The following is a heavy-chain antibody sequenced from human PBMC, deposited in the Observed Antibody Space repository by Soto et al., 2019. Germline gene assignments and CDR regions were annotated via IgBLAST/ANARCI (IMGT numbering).Heavy chain of an antibody. V-gene: IGHV4-34*01. CDR2: INHSGST. J-gene: IGHJ4*02. CDR3: ARSSGWRTDY. CDR1: GGSFSGYY. Sequence: SETLSLTCAVYGGSFSGYYWSWIRQPPGKGLEWIGEINHSGSTNYNPSLKSRVTISVDTSKNQFSLKLSSVTAADTAVYYCARSSGWRTDYWGQGTLVTASS. D-gene: IGHD6-19*01.